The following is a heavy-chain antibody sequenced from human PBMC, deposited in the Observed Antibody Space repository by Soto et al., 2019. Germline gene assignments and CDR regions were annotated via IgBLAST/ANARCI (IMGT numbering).Heavy chain of an antibody. Sequence: PSETLSLTCTVSGGSISSSSYYWVWIRQPPGKGLEWIGSIYYSGSTYYNPSLKSRVTISVDTSKNQFSLKLSSVTAADTAVYYCARPMDYYYYYMDVWGKGTTVTVSS. D-gene: IGHD3-10*01. V-gene: IGHV4-39*01. CDR1: GGSISSSSYY. J-gene: IGHJ6*03. CDR2: IYYSGST. CDR3: ARPMDYYYYYMDV.